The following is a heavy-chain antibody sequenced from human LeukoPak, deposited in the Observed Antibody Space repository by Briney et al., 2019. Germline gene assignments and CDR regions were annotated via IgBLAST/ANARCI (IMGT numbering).Heavy chain of an antibody. CDR1: GGSISGYY. D-gene: IGHD3-22*01. CDR2: IHYSGIT. CDR3: ARHNPADDSSDY. J-gene: IGHJ4*02. V-gene: IGHV4-59*08. Sequence: SETLSLTCTVSGGSISGYYWSWIRQPPGKGLEWIAYIHYSGITSYNPSLKSRVTISVDTSENQFSLKLSSVTAADTAVYYCARHNPADDSSDYWAREPWSPSPQ.